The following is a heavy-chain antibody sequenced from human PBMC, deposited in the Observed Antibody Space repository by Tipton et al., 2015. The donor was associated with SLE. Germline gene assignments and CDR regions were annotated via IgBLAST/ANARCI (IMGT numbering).Heavy chain of an antibody. CDR2: IGSSGGTI. J-gene: IGHJ3*02. CDR1: GFTFSDYY. D-gene: IGHD1-14*01. V-gene: IGHV3-11*04. Sequence: SLRLSCAASGFTFSDYYMSWIRQAPGKGLEWVSYIGSSGGTIYYADSVKGRFTISRDNAKNSLYLRMNTLRAEDTAVYYCAGAGLAGTFDIWGQGTMVTVSS. CDR3: AGAGLAGTFDI.